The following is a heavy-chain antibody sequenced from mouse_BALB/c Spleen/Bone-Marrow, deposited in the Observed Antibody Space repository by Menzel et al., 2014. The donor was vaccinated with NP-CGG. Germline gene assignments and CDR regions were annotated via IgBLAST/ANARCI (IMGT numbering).Heavy chain of an antibody. CDR3: ARQYGNYFDY. V-gene: IGHV1-80*01. J-gene: IGHJ2*01. CDR2: IYPGDGDT. Sequence: VQLQQSGAELVRPGSSVKISCKASGYASSSYWMNWVKQRPGQGLEWIGQIYPGDGDTNYNGKFKGKATLTADKSSSTACMQLSSLTSEDSAVYFCARQYGNYFDYWGQGTTLTVSS. CDR1: GYASSSYW. D-gene: IGHD2-10*02.